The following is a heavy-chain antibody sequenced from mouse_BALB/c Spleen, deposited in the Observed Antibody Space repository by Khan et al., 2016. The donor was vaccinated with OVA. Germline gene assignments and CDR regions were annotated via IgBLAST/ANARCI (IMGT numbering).Heavy chain of an antibody. CDR3: ARSGYGNQFAY. V-gene: IGHV1S81*02. CDR2: INPNNGDS. CDR1: GYTFTSYY. D-gene: IGHD2-1*01. Sequence: QVRLQQSGAELVKPGTSVKISCKASGYTFTSYYMYWVKQRPGQGLEWIGGINPNNGDSSFNEKFKSKATLTVDKSSSTAYMQLGILTAEDSAVYYCARSGYGNQFAYWGQGTLVTVSA. J-gene: IGHJ3*01.